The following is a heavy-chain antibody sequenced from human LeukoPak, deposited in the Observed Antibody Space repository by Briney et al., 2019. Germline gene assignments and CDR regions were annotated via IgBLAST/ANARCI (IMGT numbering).Heavy chain of an antibody. CDR2: IYYSGST. V-gene: IGHV4-39*07. D-gene: IGHD6-19*01. J-gene: IGHJ5*02. CDR3: ARVNSTGWYRGA. CDR1: GGSISTNSYY. Sequence: SETLSLTCTVSGGSISTNSYYWGWIRQPPGKGLEWIGSIYYSGSTYYNPSLKSRVTISVDTSKNQFSLKLSSVTAADTAVYYCARVNSTGWYRGAWGQGTLVTVSS.